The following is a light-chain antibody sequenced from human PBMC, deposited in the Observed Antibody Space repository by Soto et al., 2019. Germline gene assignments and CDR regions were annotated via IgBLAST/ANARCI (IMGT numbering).Light chain of an antibody. Sequence: EVVLTQSPATLSLSPGERATLSCRASQSVTNYLAWYQQRPGQAPRLLIYDTSNRATGVPARFSGSGSGTDFTLTISRLEPEDFAVYYCQQYHNSPPTFGQGTKVDIK. CDR3: QQYHNSPPT. J-gene: IGKJ1*01. V-gene: IGKV3-11*01. CDR2: DTS. CDR1: QSVTNY.